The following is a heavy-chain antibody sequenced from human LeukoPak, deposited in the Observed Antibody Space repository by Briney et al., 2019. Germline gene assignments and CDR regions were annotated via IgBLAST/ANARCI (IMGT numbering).Heavy chain of an antibody. D-gene: IGHD3-22*01. J-gene: IGHJ3*01. CDR3: ARELRYDNSDSGAF. CDR1: GYSISSGYY. V-gene: IGHV4-38-2*02. CDR2: IYHSGST. Sequence: SETLSLTCTVSGYSISSGYYWGWIRQPPGKGLEWIGSIYHSGSTYYNPSLKSRVTISVDTSKNQFSLKLTSVTAADTAVYYCARELRYDNSDSGAFWGQGTVVTVSS.